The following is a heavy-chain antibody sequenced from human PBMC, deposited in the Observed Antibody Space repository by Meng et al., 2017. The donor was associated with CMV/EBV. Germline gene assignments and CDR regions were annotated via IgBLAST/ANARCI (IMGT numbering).Heavy chain of an antibody. CDR1: RNFFTRHA. CDR2: ISADNQNT. J-gene: IGHJ4*02. CDR3: ARGGDYGDFHDPFDY. V-gene: IGHV1-18*01. D-gene: IGHD4-17*01. Sequence: ASVKVSCKAPRNFFTRHAITWVRQAPGQGLEWMGWISADNQNTNLIQKFQGRITLTTDTSTSTAYMELRSLRSDDTAVYYCARGGDYGDFHDPFDYWGQGTLVTASS.